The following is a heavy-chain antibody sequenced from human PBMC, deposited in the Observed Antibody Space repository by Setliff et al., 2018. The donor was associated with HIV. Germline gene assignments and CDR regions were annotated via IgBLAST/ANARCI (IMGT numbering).Heavy chain of an antibody. CDR1: GGSISSGGYY. D-gene: IGHD2-15*01. CDR2: IYYSGST. V-gene: IGHV4-31*01. Sequence: PSETLSLTCNVSGGSISSGGYYWSWIRQHPGEGLEWIGYIYYSGSTYYNPSLKSLGTISVDTSKNQFSLKLSSVTAADTAVYYCARARGGCSGGSCPAHHYYYYMDVWGKGTTVTVSS. CDR3: ARARGGCSGGSCPAHHYYYYMDV. J-gene: IGHJ6*03.